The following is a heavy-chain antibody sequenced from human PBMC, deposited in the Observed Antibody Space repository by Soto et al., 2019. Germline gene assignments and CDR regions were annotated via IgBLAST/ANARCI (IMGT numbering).Heavy chain of an antibody. V-gene: IGHV1-2*02. J-gene: IGHJ4*02. CDR3: ATSNVDTAMATEF. CDR2: IHPNSGGT. CDR1: GYTFTGYY. D-gene: IGHD5-18*01. Sequence: GTSVPVSCEASGYTFTGYYTHSVRQASGQGLEWKGWIHPNSGGTNYAQKFQGRVTRTRDTSISTAYMELSRLRSDDTAVYYCATSNVDTAMATEFWGQGTLVTVSS.